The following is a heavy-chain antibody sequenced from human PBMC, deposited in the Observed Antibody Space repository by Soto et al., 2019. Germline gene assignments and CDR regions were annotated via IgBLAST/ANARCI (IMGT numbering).Heavy chain of an antibody. CDR2: IKSKTDGGTP. CDR1: GVTFSNAG. CDR3: SSDSYSRIIVVRFDY. J-gene: IGHJ4*01. V-gene: IGHV3-15*07. D-gene: IGHD3-22*01. Sequence: GGSLRLACAASGVTFSNAGINWVRQAPGKGLEWVGRIKSKTDGGTPDYAAPVKGRFAISRDDSKNMVYLQMNSLKTEATGIYYCSSDSYSRIIVVRFDYWGHGTLVTVS.